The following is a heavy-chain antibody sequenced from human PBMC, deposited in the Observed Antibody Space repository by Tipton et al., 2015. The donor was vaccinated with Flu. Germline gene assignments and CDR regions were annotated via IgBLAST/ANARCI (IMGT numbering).Heavy chain of an antibody. CDR1: GFTFGSYA. CDR2: ISSNGDNT. J-gene: IGHJ6*02. D-gene: IGHD2/OR15-2a*01. CDR3: ARGMNSGLVDV. V-gene: IGHV3-64*02. Sequence: SLRLSCAASGFTFGSYAMHWVRQAPGKGLEYVSAISSNGDNTYYADSVKGRFTISRDNSKNTLYLQMGSLRAEDMAVYYCARGMNSGLVDVWGQGTTVTVSS.